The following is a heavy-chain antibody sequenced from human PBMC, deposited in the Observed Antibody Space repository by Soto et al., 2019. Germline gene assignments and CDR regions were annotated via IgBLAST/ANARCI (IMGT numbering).Heavy chain of an antibody. CDR2: IYYSGST. V-gene: IGHV4-59*08. CDR1: GGSISSYY. CDR3: ARLGYSYGYYYYGMDV. J-gene: IGHJ6*02. Sequence: SETLSLTCTVSGGSISSYYWSWIRQPPGKGLEWIGYIYYSGSTNYNPSLKSRVTISVDTSKNQFSLKLSSVPAADTAVYYCARLGYSYGYYYYGMDVWGQGTTVTVSS. D-gene: IGHD5-18*01.